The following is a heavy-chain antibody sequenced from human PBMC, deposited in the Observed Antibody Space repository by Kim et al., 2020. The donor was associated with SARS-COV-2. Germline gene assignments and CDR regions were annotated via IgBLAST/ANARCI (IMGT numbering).Heavy chain of an antibody. J-gene: IGHJ5*02. Sequence: GGSLRLSCAASGSTFSSYGMHWVRQAPGKGLEWVAVIWYDGSNKYYADSVKGRFTISRDNSKNTLYLQMNSLRAEDTAVYYCARDRPGYQLLGASYNWFDPWGQGTLVTVSS. CDR1: GSTFSSYG. CDR3: ARDRPGYQLLGASYNWFDP. D-gene: IGHD2-2*01. CDR2: IWYDGSNK. V-gene: IGHV3-33*01.